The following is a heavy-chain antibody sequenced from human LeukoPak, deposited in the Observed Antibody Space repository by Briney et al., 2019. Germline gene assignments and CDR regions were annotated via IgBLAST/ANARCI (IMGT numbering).Heavy chain of an antibody. Sequence: PGGSLRLSCAASGFTFSSYSVNWVRQAPGKGLEWVSYISSSSSTIYYADSVKGRFTISRDNAKNSLYLQTNSLRAEDTAVYYCARDLYYYDSSSWSYFQHWGQGTLVTVSS. CDR1: GFTFSSYS. D-gene: IGHD3-22*01. J-gene: IGHJ1*01. V-gene: IGHV3-48*01. CDR2: ISSSSSTI. CDR3: ARDLYYYDSSSWSYFQH.